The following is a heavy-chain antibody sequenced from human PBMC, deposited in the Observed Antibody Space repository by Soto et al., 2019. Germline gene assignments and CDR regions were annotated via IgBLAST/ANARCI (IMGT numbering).Heavy chain of an antibody. CDR1: GFTFSNYG. CDR2: ASANNGPT. J-gene: IGHJ6*02. D-gene: IGHD2-8*01. V-gene: IGHV1-18*01. Sequence: QGQLVQSGAEVKKPGASVKLSCKASGFTFSNYGLNWVRQAPGQGLEWMGWASANNGPTNYAQNLQGRVAMTTDTSTSTAYMELRGLTFDDTAVYYCARDIESVTAKHFFYYYAMDVWGQGTTVTVSS. CDR3: ARDIESVTAKHFFYYYAMDV.